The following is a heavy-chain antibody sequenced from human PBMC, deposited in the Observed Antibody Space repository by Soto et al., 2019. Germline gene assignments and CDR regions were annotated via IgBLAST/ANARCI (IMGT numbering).Heavy chain of an antibody. J-gene: IGHJ4*02. CDR3: ARDKITGLFDY. CDR1: GGVIRDSY. D-gene: IGHD2-8*02. Sequence: SETLSLTCTVSGGVIRDSYWSLIRQPPGKGLEWIGEINSSGSTNYNPSLKSRVTISVDTSKNQFSLKLTSVTAADTAVYYCARDKITGLFDYWGQGTLVTVSS. V-gene: IGHV4-59*12. CDR2: INSSGST.